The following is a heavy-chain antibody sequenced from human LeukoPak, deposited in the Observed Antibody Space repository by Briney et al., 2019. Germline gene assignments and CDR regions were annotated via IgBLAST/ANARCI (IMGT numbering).Heavy chain of an antibody. CDR2: ISSSSSYI. CDR1: GLTFSSYS. V-gene: IGHV3-21*01. CDR3: ASGTRHGYYDSSVYYMDV. Sequence: GGSLRLSCAASGLTFSSYSMNWVRQAPGKGLEWVSSISSSSSYIYYADSVKGRFTISRDNAKNSLYLQMNSLRAEDTAVYYCASGTRHGYYDSSVYYMDVWGKGTTVTVSS. J-gene: IGHJ6*03. D-gene: IGHD3-22*01.